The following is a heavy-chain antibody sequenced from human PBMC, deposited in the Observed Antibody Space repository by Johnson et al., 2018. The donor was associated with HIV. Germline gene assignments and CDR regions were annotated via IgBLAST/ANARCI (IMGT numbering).Heavy chain of an antibody. CDR3: ARGGQLVAFDI. CDR1: GFTFSDYY. V-gene: IGHV3-23*04. Sequence: VQLVESGGGVVQPGRSLRLSCAASGFTFSDYYMSWIRQAPGKGLEWVSIITGSGGSTYYADSVKGRFTISRDNSKNTLYLQMNSLRAEDTAVYYCARGGQLVAFDIWGQGTMVTVSS. CDR2: ITGSGGST. D-gene: IGHD6-6*01. J-gene: IGHJ3*02.